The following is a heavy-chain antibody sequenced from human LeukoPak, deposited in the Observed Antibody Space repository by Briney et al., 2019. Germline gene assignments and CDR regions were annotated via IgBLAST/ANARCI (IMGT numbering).Heavy chain of an antibody. J-gene: IGHJ5*02. CDR3: ARGDYDFWSGPPLFDP. V-gene: IGHV1-2*02. Sequence: GASVKVSCKASGYTFTGYYMHWVRQAPGQGLEWMGWINPNSGSTNYAQKFQGRVTMTRDTSISTAYMELSRLRSDDTAVYYCARGDYDFWSGPPLFDPWGQGTLVTVSS. CDR2: INPNSGST. D-gene: IGHD3-3*01. CDR1: GYTFTGYY.